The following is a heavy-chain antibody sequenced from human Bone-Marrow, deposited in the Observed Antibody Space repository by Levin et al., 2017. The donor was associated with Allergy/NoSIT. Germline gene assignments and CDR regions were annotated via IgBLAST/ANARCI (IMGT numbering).Heavy chain of an antibody. V-gene: IGHV3-48*02. D-gene: IGHD2-2*01. Sequence: GASVKVSCAASGFTFSSHSMNWVRQAPGKGLEWLSYISGNSGTIHYADSVKGRFTSSRDNAKNSLYLQMNSLSDEDTAVYYCARDPDNCDTVCYAPLHYWGQGTLVTVSS. CDR1: GFTFSSHS. CDR2: ISGNSGTI. J-gene: IGHJ4*02. CDR3: ARDPDNCDTVCYAPLHY.